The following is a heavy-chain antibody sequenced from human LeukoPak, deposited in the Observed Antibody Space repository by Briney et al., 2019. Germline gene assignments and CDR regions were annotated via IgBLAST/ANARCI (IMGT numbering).Heavy chain of an antibody. Sequence: ASVRVSCKASGYTFTAYYMHWVRQAPGQGLEWMGIINPSGGSTSYAQKFQGRVTMTRDTSTSTVYMELSSLRSEDTAVYYCAGVKAPPLRYFDWLLPRGPFDYWGQGTLVTVSS. V-gene: IGHV1-46*01. J-gene: IGHJ4*02. D-gene: IGHD3-9*01. CDR2: INPSGGST. CDR3: AGVKAPPLRYFDWLLPRGPFDY. CDR1: GYTFTAYY.